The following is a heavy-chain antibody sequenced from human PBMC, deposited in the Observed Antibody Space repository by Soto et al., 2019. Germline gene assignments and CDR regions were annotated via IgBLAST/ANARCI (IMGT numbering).Heavy chain of an antibody. Sequence: QITLKESGPTLVKPTQTLTLTCTFSGFSVSTSGVGVGWIRQPPGKALEWLAFIYGDDDKRYSPSLKSRLTXTXDXXKQQVVLTMTTMDLVDTATYYGEHGSTQEWYGMDVWGQGTTVTVSS. CDR3: EHGSTQEWYGMDV. CDR1: GFSVSTSGVG. J-gene: IGHJ6*02. D-gene: IGHD1-26*01. V-gene: IGHV2-5*02. CDR2: IYGDDDK.